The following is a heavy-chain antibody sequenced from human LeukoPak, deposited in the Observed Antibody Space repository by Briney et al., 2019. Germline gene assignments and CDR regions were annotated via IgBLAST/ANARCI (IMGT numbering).Heavy chain of an antibody. CDR3: AKGRARGHFDNWFDP. Sequence: GGSLRLSCAASGFTFSSYAMSWVRQAPGKGLEWVSAISGSGGSTYYADSVKGRFTISRDNSKNTLYLQMNSLRAEDTAVYYCAKGRARGHFDNWFDPWDQGTLVTVSS. CDR1: GFTFSSYA. J-gene: IGHJ5*02. D-gene: IGHD2/OR15-2a*01. V-gene: IGHV3-23*01. CDR2: ISGSGGST.